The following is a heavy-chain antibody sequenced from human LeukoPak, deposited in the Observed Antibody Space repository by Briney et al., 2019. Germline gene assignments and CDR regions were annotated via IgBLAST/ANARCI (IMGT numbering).Heavy chain of an antibody. CDR1: GFTFSTYW. V-gene: IGHV3-74*01. CDR2: IKSDGSNS. D-gene: IGHD3-10*01. CDR3: VRVGGRSSIGGDC. J-gene: IGHJ4*02. Sequence: PGGSLRLSCAASGFTFSTYWMHWVRQAPGTGLVWVSRIKSDGSNSNYADCVKGRFTISRDNAKNTLYLQMNSLRAEDTAVYYCVRVGGRSSIGGDCWGQGTLVTVSS.